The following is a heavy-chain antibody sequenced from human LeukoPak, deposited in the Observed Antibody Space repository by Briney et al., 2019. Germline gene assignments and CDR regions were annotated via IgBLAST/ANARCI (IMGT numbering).Heavy chain of an antibody. CDR2: IYYSGST. CDR1: GGSIRSPY. D-gene: IGHD5-18*01. V-gene: IGHV4-59*08. J-gene: IGHJ2*01. Sequence: SETLSLSSSVAGGSIRSPYGSWIRKNTGKGLEWIGYIYYSGSTYYNPSLKSRVTISVDTSKNQFSLKLRSVTAADSAVFYCAWSTYSYGPFDLWGRGTLVTVSS. CDR3: AWSTYSYGPFDL.